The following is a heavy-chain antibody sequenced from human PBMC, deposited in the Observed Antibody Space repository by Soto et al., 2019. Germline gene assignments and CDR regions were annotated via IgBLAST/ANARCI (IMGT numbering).Heavy chain of an antibody. D-gene: IGHD4-17*01. V-gene: IGHV1-69*13. CDR2: ITPIFDTT. CDR3: ATGGTTVTRRFDY. J-gene: IGHJ4*02. Sequence: SVHVSWHPSVGGCSTNAITLVRQAPGQGLEWMGGITPIFDTTNYAQKFQGRVTITADESTTTVHMELTSLTSEDTAVYYCATGGTTVTRRFDYWGQGTLVTVSS. CDR1: VGGCSTNA.